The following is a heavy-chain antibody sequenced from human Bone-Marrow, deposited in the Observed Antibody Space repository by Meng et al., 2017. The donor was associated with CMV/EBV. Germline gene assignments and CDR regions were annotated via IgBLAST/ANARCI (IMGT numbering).Heavy chain of an antibody. D-gene: IGHD4-23*01. CDR3: ARDGADSIYGGNEEPDAFDI. Sequence: SETLSLTCTVSGGSISSYYWSWIRQPPGKGLEWIGYIYYSGSTNYNPSLKSRVTISVDTSKNQFSLKLSSVTAADTAVYYCARDGADSIYGGNEEPDAFDIWGQGPMVTGSS. CDR2: IYYSGST. V-gene: IGHV4-59*01. J-gene: IGHJ3*02. CDR1: GGSISSYY.